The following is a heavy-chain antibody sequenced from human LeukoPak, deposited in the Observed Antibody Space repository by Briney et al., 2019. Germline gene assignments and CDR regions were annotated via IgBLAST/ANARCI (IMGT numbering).Heavy chain of an antibody. D-gene: IGHD6-13*01. CDR2: TYYRSKWFH. V-gene: IGHV6-1*01. Sequence: SQTLSLTCAISGDSISSNSAAWNWIRQSPSRGLEWLGRTYYRSKWFHNYAVSAKSRITVNPDTSKNQFSLQLSSVTPEDTAVYYCAREYEHQLAYDAFDIWGQGTMVTVSS. CDR1: GDSISSNSAA. J-gene: IGHJ3*02. CDR3: AREYEHQLAYDAFDI.